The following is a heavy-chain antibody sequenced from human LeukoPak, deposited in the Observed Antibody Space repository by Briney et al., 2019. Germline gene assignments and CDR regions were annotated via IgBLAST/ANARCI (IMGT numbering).Heavy chain of an antibody. V-gene: IGHV3-23*01. CDR1: GFTFSSYA. CDR2: ISGSGGST. J-gene: IGHJ4*02. CDR3: AKDSGGLSIAVAGTFDY. D-gene: IGHD6-19*01. Sequence: GGSLRLSCAASGFTFSSYAMSWVRQAPGRGLEWVSAISGSGGSTYYADSVKGRFTISRDNSKNTLYLQMNSLRAEDTAVYYCAKDSGGLSIAVAGTFDYWGQGTLVTVSS.